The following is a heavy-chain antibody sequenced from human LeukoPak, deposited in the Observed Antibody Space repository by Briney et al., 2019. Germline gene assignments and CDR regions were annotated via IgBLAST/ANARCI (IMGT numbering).Heavy chain of an antibody. D-gene: IGHD1-7*01. CDR1: GYTFTGYY. J-gene: IGHJ3*02. V-gene: IGHV1-2*02. CDR2: INPNSGGT. CDR3: ARDLLTGTQDAFDI. Sequence: SVTVSCKASGYTFTGYYMHWLRQAPGQGLEWMGWINPNSGGTNYAQKFQGRVTMTRDTCISTAYMELSRLRSDDTAVYYCARDLLTGTQDAFDIWGQGTMVTVSS.